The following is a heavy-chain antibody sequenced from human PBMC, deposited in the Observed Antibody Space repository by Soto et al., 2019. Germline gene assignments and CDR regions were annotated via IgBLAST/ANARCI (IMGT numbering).Heavy chain of an antibody. CDR3: AKDYYGSGGFDY. CDR1: GFTFHHFA. V-gene: IGHV3-23*01. J-gene: IGHJ4*02. Sequence: EVQLLESGGGLVQPGGSLRLSCVASGFTFHHFAMSWVRQAPGKGLEWVSGLSGSGNSTYYADSVKGRFTISRDNSKNTLHLQMNSLRAEDTAGYYCAKDYYGSGGFDYWGQGTLVTVSS. D-gene: IGHD3-10*01. CDR2: LSGSGNST.